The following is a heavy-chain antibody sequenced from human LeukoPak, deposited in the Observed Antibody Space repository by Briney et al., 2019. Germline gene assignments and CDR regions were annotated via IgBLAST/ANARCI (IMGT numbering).Heavy chain of an antibody. CDR3: ARPYYYDSRIDP. CDR1: GGPISSGDYY. V-gene: IGHV4-30-4*01. J-gene: IGHJ5*02. CDR2: MYYSGSN. D-gene: IGHD3-22*01. Sequence: SETLSLTCTVSGGPISSGDYYWSWIRQPPGKGLEWIAYMYYSGSNYYNPSLKSRVTMSADTSKNQLSLKLSSVTAADTAVYYCARPYYYDSRIDPWGQGILVTVSS.